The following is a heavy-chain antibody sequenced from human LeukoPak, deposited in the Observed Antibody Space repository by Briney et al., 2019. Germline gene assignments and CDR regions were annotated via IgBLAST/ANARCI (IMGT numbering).Heavy chain of an antibody. CDR2: IIPIFGTA. CDR1: GGTFSSYA. D-gene: IGHD6-13*01. J-gene: IGHJ4*02. V-gene: IGHV1-69*13. CDR3: ARACEGGYSSSWYPTAGLYYFDY. Sequence: GASVKVSCKASGGTFSSYAISWVRQAPGQGLEWMGGIIPIFGTANYAQKFQGRVTITADESTSTAYMELSSLRSEDTAVYYCARACEGGYSSSWYPTAGLYYFDYWGQGTLVTVSS.